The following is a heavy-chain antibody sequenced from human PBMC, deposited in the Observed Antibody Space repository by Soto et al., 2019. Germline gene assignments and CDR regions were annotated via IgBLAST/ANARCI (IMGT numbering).Heavy chain of an antibody. CDR1: GFTFSSYS. CDR3: ARGGPGYCSSTSCYVPGFDY. V-gene: IGHV3-48*02. Sequence: EVQLVESGGGLVQPGGSLRLSCAASGFTFSSYSMNWVRQAPGKGLEWVSYISSSSSTIYYADSVKGRFTISRDNAKNSLYLQMNSLRDEDTAVYYCARGGPGYCSSTSCYVPGFDYWGQGTLVTVSS. D-gene: IGHD2-2*03. J-gene: IGHJ4*02. CDR2: ISSSSSTI.